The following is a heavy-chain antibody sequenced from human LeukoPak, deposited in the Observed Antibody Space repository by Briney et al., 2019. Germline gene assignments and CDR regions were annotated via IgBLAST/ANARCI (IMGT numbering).Heavy chain of an antibody. D-gene: IGHD1-26*01. Sequence: SETLSLTCTVSGGSINDYYWSWIRQPPGKGLEYIGYIYYSGSTNYNPSLKSRVTISLDTSKNQFSLKLTSVTAADTAMYYCARIYGSYSPDFWGQGTQVTVSS. CDR1: GGSINDYY. CDR3: ARIYGSYSPDF. CDR2: IYYSGST. J-gene: IGHJ4*02. V-gene: IGHV4-59*01.